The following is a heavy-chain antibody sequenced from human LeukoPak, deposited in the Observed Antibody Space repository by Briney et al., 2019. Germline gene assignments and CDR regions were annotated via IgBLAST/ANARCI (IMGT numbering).Heavy chain of an antibody. D-gene: IGHD6-19*01. V-gene: IGHV3-66*01. CDR2: IYSGGST. CDR3: ARGPYTNGHYFDY. J-gene: IGHJ4*02. CDR1: GFTVSSNY. Sequence: GGSLSLSCAASGFTVSSNYMSWVRQAPGKGLEWVSVIYSGGSTYYADSVKGRFTISRDNSKNTLYLQMNSLRAEDTAVYYCARGPYTNGHYFDYWGQGTLATVSS.